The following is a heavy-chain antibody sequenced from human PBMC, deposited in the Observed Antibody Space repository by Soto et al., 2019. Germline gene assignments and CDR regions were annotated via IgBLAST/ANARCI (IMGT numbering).Heavy chain of an antibody. V-gene: IGHV1-2*04. CDR1: XXXXXXXX. CDR3: ARTPNNGRAGVYGMDV. D-gene: IGHD2-8*01. Sequence: QVQLVQSGAEVKKPGASVKVSCXXXXXXXXXXXXXXXXXXXXQGLEWMGWIDGDSGDTKDAQKFQXXXTMXXXXXXXXXYXXXSXXXXXXTXVYYCARTPNNGRAGVYGMDVWGQGTTVTVSS. J-gene: IGHJ6*02. CDR2: IDGDSGDT.